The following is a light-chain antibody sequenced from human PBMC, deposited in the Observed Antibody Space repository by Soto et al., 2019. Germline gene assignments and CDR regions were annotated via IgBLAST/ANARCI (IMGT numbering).Light chain of an antibody. CDR1: TGTVTSGHY. Sequence: QAVVTQEPSLTVSPGGTVTLTCGSSTGTVTSGHYPYWFQQKPGQAPRTLIYDTVKKHSRTPARFSGSLLGGKAALTLSGAQPEDEADYYCLLSYNGPDVFGPGTKVTVL. CDR3: LLSYNGPDV. V-gene: IGLV7-46*01. J-gene: IGLJ1*01. CDR2: DTV.